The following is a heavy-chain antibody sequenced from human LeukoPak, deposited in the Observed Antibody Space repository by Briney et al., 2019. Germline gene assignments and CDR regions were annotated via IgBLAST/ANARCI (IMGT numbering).Heavy chain of an antibody. Sequence: PGGSLRLSCAASGFTFSSYWMHWVRQAPGKGLVWVSRINSDGSSTSYADSVKGRFTISRDNAKNTLYLQMNSLRAEDTAVYYCAREGHSSGWYDDPGAFDYWGQGTLVTVSS. J-gene: IGHJ4*02. CDR2: INSDGSST. CDR1: GFTFSSYW. CDR3: AREGHSSGWYDDPGAFDY. D-gene: IGHD6-19*01. V-gene: IGHV3-74*01.